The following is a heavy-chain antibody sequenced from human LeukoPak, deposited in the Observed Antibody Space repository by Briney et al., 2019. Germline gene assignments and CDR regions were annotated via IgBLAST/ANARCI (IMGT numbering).Heavy chain of an antibody. CDR2: ISGSGDST. D-gene: IGHD3-10*01. CDR3: ANVHDYYGSGSYGY. V-gene: IGHV3-23*01. J-gene: IGHJ4*02. CDR1: GFTFSSYA. Sequence: GGSLRLSCAASGFTFSSYAMSWVRQAPGKGLEWVSAISGSGDSTYYADSVKGRFTISRDNSKNTLYLQMNSLRAEDTAVYYCANVHDYYGSGSYGYWGQGTLVTVSS.